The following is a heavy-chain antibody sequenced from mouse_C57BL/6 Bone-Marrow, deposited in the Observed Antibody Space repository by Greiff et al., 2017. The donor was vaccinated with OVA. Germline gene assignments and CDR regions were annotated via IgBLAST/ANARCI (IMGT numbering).Heavy chain of an antibody. J-gene: IGHJ2*01. V-gene: IGHV5-12*01. CDR1: GFTFSDYY. CDR3: ARKGIYYLDY. D-gene: IGHD2-1*01. CDR2: ISNGGGST. Sequence: EVQLVESGGGLVQPGGSLKLSCAASGFTFSDYYMYWVRQTPEKRLEWVAYISNGGGSTYYPDTVKGRFTISRDNAKNTLYLQMSRLKSEDTAMYYCARKGIYYLDYWGQGTTLTVSS.